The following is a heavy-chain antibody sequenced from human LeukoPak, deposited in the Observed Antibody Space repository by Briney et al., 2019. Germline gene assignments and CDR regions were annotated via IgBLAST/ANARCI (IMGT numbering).Heavy chain of an antibody. V-gene: IGHV4-59*08. CDR3: ARQGLIGSSGYHPLVPPYYFDY. CDR2: IYYSGST. CDR1: GGSISSYY. D-gene: IGHD3-22*01. Sequence: SETLSLTCTVSGGSISSYYWSWIRQPPGKGLEWVGYIYYSGSTNYNPSLKSRVTISVDTSKNQFSLKLSSVTAADTAVYYCARQGLIGSSGYHPLVPPYYFDYWGQGTLVTVSS. J-gene: IGHJ4*02.